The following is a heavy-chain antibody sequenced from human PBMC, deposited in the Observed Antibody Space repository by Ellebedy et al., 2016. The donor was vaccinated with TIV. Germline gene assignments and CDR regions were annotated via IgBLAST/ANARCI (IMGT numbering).Heavy chain of an antibody. CDR3: VRKSSFDY. V-gene: IGHV3-48*02. CDR1: GFTFSGHG. J-gene: IGHJ4*02. CDR2: ISSTGTMI. Sequence: PGGSLRLSCVASGFTFSGHGMSWVRQAPGKGLEWVSYISSTGTMIYSADAVKGRFTISRDNAKNSVYLQMNSLRDDDTAVYYCVRKSSFDYWGQGTLVTVSS.